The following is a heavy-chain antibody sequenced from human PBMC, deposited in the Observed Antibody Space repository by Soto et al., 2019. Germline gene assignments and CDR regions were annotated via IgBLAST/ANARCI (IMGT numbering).Heavy chain of an antibody. CDR3: AISQDRGGRTTFIY. V-gene: IGHV3-9*01. CDR2: INWKSDI. J-gene: IGHJ4*02. D-gene: IGHD3-16*01. Sequence: GGSLRLSCAVSGFTFDDNAMHWVRQAPEKGQEWVSGINWKSDIGYADSVKGRFTISRDNAENSLYLQMNSLRAEDTALYYCAISQDRGGRTTFIYWGQGTQVTVSS. CDR1: GFTFDDNA.